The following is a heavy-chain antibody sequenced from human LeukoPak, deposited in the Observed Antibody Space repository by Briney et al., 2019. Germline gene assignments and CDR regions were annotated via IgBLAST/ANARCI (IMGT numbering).Heavy chain of an antibody. D-gene: IGHD6-6*01. CDR1: GGSFSGYY. CDR3: ARLIAARPDDY. Sequence: SETLSLTCAVYGGSFSGYYWSWIRQPPGKGLEWIGEINHSGSTNYNPSLKCRVTISVDTSKNQFSLKLSSVTAADTAVYYCARLIAARPDDYWGQGTLVTVSS. J-gene: IGHJ4*02. V-gene: IGHV4-34*01. CDR2: INHSGST.